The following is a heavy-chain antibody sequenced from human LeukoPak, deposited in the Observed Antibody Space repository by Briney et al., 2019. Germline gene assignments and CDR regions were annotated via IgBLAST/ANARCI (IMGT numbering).Heavy chain of an antibody. V-gene: IGHV3-33*01. J-gene: IGHJ4*02. Sequence: GGSLRLSCAASGFAFNTYAMYWVRQAPGQGLEWVALIWHDGSHKFYSNSVRGQFTISRDNSKNTVSLQMNNLRPEDTAVYYCAREIFGSGSYPDSWGQGTLVTVSS. CDR3: AREIFGSGSYPDS. D-gene: IGHD3-10*01. CDR2: IWHDGSHK. CDR1: GFAFNTYA.